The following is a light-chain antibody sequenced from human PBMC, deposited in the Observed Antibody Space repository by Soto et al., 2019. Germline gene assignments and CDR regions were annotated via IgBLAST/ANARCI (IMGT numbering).Light chain of an antibody. CDR1: QSVSSSY. J-gene: IGKJ2*01. CDR2: GAS. V-gene: IGKV3-20*01. CDR3: QQFGGTPPYT. Sequence: EIVLTQSPGTLSLSPGERATLSCRASQSVSSSYLAWYQQKPGQTPSLLIYGASSRATGIPDRFSGSGSGTDFTLTISRLQPKDVAVYYCQQFGGTPPYTFGQGTKLEIK.